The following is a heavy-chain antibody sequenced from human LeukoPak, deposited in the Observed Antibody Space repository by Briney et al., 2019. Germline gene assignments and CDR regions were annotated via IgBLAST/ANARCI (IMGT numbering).Heavy chain of an antibody. Sequence: ASVKVSCKASGYTFTGYYMHWVRQAPGQGLECMGWINPNSGGTNYAQKFQGRVTMTRDTSISTAYMELSRLRSDDTAVYYCARDPQLLWFGELLKSDGMDVWGQGTTVTVSS. CDR1: GYTFTGYY. J-gene: IGHJ6*02. CDR3: ARDPQLLWFGELLKSDGMDV. CDR2: INPNSGGT. D-gene: IGHD3-10*01. V-gene: IGHV1-2*02.